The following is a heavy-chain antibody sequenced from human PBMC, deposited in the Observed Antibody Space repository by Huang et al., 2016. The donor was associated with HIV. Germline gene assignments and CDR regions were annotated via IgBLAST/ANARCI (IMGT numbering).Heavy chain of an antibody. Sequence: QLQLVESGGGVVQPGTSLRVSCAASGFTFSGFGMHWVRQAPGKGLEWLAVISYDGRSQFYAGSVKGRFTISRDNSDNTLHLQMNSLRPDDTGVYYCAKESRWFSSLDHWGQGILVTVSS. CDR1: GFTFSGFG. V-gene: IGHV3-30*18. D-gene: IGHD2-15*01. CDR2: ISYDGRSQ. CDR3: AKESRWFSSLDH. J-gene: IGHJ4*02.